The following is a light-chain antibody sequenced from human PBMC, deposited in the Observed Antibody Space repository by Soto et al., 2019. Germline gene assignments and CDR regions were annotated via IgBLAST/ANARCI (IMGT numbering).Light chain of an antibody. J-gene: IGLJ2*01. V-gene: IGLV4-69*01. CDR2: LNSDGSH. CDR3: QTWGTGIVL. CDR1: SGHSSYA. Sequence: QAVVTQSPSASASLGASVKLTCTLSSGHSSYAIAWHQQQPEKGPRYLMKLNSDGSHSKGDGIPDRFSGSSFGAERYLTISSLQSEDEADYYCQTWGTGIVLFGGGTKLTVL.